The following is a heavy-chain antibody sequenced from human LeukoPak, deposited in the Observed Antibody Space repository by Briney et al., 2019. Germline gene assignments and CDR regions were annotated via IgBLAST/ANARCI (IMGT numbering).Heavy chain of an antibody. CDR2: INHSGST. CDR1: GDSFRGYY. CDR3: ARPRGIAAAAWFDP. V-gene: IGHV4-34*01. D-gene: IGHD6-13*01. Sequence: SETLSLTCDVYGDSFRGYYWSWIRQPPGKGLEWIGEINHSGSTNYNPSLKSRVTISVDTSKNQFSLKLSSVTAADTAVYYCARPRGIAAAAWFDPWGQGTLVTVSS. J-gene: IGHJ5*02.